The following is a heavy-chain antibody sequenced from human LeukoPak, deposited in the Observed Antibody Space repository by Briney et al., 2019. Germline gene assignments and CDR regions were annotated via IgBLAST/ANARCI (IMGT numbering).Heavy chain of an antibody. CDR3: ARGFLGSYGMDV. CDR2: MNPNSGNT. D-gene: IGHD3-3*01. Sequence: GASVKVSCKASGYTFTSYDINWVRQATGQGLEWMGWMNPNSGNTGYAQKFQGRVSMTRNNSISTAYMELSSLRSEDTAVYYCARGFLGSYGMDVWGQGTTVSVSS. CDR1: GYTFTSYD. V-gene: IGHV1-8*01. J-gene: IGHJ6*02.